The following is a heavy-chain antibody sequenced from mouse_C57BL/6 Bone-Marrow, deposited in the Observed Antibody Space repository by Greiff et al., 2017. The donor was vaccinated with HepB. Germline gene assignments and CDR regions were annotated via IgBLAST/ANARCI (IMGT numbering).Heavy chain of an antibody. Sequence: EVKVEESGGGLVQPGGSMKLSCVASGFTFSNYWMNWVRQSPEKGLEWVAQIRLKSDNYATHYAESVKGRFTISRDDSKSSVYLQMNNLRAEDTGIYYCTVSLLLWLRRRGLYAMDYWGQGTSVTVSS. D-gene: IGHD2-2*01. CDR3: TVSLLLWLRRRGLYAMDY. J-gene: IGHJ4*01. V-gene: IGHV6-3*01. CDR2: IRLKSDNYAT. CDR1: GFTFSNYW.